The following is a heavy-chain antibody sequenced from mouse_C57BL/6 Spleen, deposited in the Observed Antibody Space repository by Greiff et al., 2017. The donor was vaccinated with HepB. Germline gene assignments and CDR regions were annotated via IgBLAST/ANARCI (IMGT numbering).Heavy chain of an antibody. CDR1: GYTFTSYG. V-gene: IGHV1-81*01. CDR3: AREGEDSSGPFAY. CDR2: IYPRSGNT. J-gene: IGHJ3*01. Sequence: VQLQESGAELARPGASVKLSCKASGYTFTSYGISWVKQRTGQGLEWIGEIYPRSGNTYYNEKFKGKATLTADKSSSTAYMELRSLTSEDSAVYFCAREGEDSSGPFAYWGQGTLVTVSA. D-gene: IGHD3-2*02.